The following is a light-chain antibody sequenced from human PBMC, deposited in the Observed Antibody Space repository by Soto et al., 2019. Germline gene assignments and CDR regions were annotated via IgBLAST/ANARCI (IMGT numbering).Light chain of an antibody. Sequence: QAVVTQPPSASGTPGQRATISCSGSSSNIGSHTVNWYQQLPGTAPRLLIYNTYYRPSGVPDRFSGSKSGTSASLAISGLQSEDEADYYCAAWDDSLNGVVFGGGTKVTVL. CDR3: AAWDDSLNGVV. V-gene: IGLV1-44*01. J-gene: IGLJ2*01. CDR1: SSNIGSHT. CDR2: NTY.